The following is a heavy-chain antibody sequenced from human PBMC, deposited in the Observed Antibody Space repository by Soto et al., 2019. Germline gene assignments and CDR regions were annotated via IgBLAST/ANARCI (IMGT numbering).Heavy chain of an antibody. CDR3: TTDRVIAARLGIIYYYYGMDA. J-gene: IGHJ6*02. CDR2: ISGGTNST. V-gene: IGHV3-23*01. Sequence: GGSLRLSCAASGFTFSNYAMSWVRQAPGKGLEWVSSISGGTNSTYYADSVKGRFAISRDNSKNTLFLQMNGLSAEDTAVYYCTTDRVIAARLGIIYYYYGMDAWGQGTTVTVSS. CDR1: GFTFSNYA. D-gene: IGHD6-6*01.